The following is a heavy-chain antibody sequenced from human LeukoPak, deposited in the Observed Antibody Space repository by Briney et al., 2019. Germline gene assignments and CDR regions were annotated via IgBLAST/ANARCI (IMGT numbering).Heavy chain of an antibody. CDR2: ISSSSSYI. CDR1: GFTFSSYS. Sequence: GGSLRLSCAASGFTFSSYSMNWVRQAPGKGLEWVSSISSSSSYIYYADSVKGRFTISRDNSKNTLYLQLNSLRAEDTAIYYCAKYYYDSSGLFDYWGQGALVTVSS. CDR3: AKYYYDSSGLFDY. V-gene: IGHV3-21*04. D-gene: IGHD3-22*01. J-gene: IGHJ4*02.